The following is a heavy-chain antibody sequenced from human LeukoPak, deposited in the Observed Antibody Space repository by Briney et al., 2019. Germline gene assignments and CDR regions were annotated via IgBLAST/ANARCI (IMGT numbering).Heavy chain of an antibody. J-gene: IGHJ6*03. Sequence: GGSLRLSCAVSGFDFSDFTMHWVRQAPGKGLEWVSSISGNSFYMHYADPMKGRFIISRDNAKKSLYLQMSSLRVEDTAVYYCARPVMVASGRKGDYSYFYYMDIWGKGTTVTVSS. D-gene: IGHD2-15*01. CDR1: GFDFSDFT. V-gene: IGHV3-21*01. CDR3: ARPVMVASGRKGDYSYFYYMDI. CDR2: ISGNSFYM.